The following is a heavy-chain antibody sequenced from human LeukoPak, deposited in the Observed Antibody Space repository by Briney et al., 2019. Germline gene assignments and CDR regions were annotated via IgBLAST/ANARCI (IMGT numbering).Heavy chain of an antibody. V-gene: IGHV3-23*01. D-gene: IGHD3-10*01. Sequence: GGSLRLSCAASGFTFSSYGMSWVRQAPGKGLEWVSAISGSGGSTYYADSVKGRFTISRDNSKNTLYLQMNSLRAEDTAVYYCAKASRTYYYGSGSFSAVDYWGQGTLVTVSS. CDR1: GFTFSSYG. CDR3: AKASRTYYYGSGSFSAVDY. J-gene: IGHJ4*02. CDR2: ISGSGGST.